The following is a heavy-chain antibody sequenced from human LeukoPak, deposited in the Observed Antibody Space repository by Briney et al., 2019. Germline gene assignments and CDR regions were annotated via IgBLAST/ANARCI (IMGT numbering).Heavy chain of an antibody. V-gene: IGHV3-11*01. CDR1: GFSFSDFY. Sequence: GSLRLSCAASGFSFSDFYMSWIRQAPGMGLEWISYIGTRSNPIYYADSVKGRFTIYRDDAKNSLYLQMNSLRDEDTAVYFCAREARGSGRDFDYWGQGILVTVSS. CDR3: AREARGSGRDFDY. D-gene: IGHD1-26*01. J-gene: IGHJ4*02. CDR2: IGTRSNPI.